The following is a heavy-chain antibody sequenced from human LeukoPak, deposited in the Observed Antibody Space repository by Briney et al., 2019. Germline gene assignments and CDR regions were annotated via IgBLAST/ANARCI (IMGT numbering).Heavy chain of an antibody. Sequence: PGGSLRLSCAASGFTFSSYWMHWVRQAPGKGLVWVSRINTDGSSTSYADSVKGRFTISRDNAKTTLYLQMNSLRAEDTAVYYCARAPEFWSGYYNDIWGQGTMVTVSS. V-gene: IGHV3-74*01. J-gene: IGHJ3*02. CDR2: INTDGSST. D-gene: IGHD3-3*01. CDR1: GFTFSSYW. CDR3: ARAPEFWSGYYNDI.